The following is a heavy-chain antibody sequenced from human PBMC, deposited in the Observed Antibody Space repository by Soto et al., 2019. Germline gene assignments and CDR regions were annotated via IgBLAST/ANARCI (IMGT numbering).Heavy chain of an antibody. J-gene: IGHJ4*02. CDR1: GGSISSYY. Sequence: SETMSLTCTVAGGSISSYYWRWIRQPQGKGLEWIGYIYYSGSTNYNPSLKSRVTISVDTSKNQFSLKLSSVTAADTAVYYCARHLEVAYFAYWGQGTLVTVSS. V-gene: IGHV4-59*08. CDR3: ARHLEVAYFAY. CDR2: IYYSGST. D-gene: IGHD3-3*01.